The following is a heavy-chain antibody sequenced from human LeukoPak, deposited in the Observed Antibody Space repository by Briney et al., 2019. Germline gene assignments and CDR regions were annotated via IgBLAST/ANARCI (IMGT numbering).Heavy chain of an antibody. CDR3: ARGVVPAADFDY. D-gene: IGHD2-2*01. CDR1: GGSISSGDYY. V-gene: IGHV4-30-4*02. Sequence: SETLSLTCTVSGGSISSGDYYWSWIRQPPGKGLEWIGYIYYSGSTYYNPSLKSRVTIPVDTSKNQFSLKLSSVTAADTAVYYCARGVVPAADFDYWGQGTLVTVSS. J-gene: IGHJ4*02. CDR2: IYYSGST.